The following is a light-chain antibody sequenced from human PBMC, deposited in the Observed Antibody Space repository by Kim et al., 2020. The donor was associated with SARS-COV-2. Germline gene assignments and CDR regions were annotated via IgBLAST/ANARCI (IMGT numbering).Light chain of an antibody. CDR3: SSYAGNNNVL. V-gene: IGLV2-8*01. Sequence: QAVTICCRGTSTDVGADDYVSCNQQHPGEAPNLMFYEVNQRPAGVPDRCSGSKSGNTAFLIVSGLQPDDEADYYCSSYAGNNNVLFAGGTQLTVL. CDR2: EVN. J-gene: IGLJ2*01. CDR1: STDVGADDY.